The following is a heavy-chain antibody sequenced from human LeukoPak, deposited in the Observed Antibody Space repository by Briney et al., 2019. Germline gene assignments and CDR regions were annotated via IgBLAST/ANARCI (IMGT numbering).Heavy chain of an antibody. V-gene: IGHV3-11*04. D-gene: IGHD2-2*01. Sequence: PGGSLRRSCAASGFIFSDYYMSWIRQAPGKGLEWVSYISSSSFSIYHADSVKGRFTISRDNAKNSLYLQMNSLRAEDTAVYYCARRYCGNTSCLDVFDMWGQGTMVTVSS. CDR1: GFIFSDYY. CDR2: ISSSSFSI. CDR3: ARRYCGNTSCLDVFDM. J-gene: IGHJ3*02.